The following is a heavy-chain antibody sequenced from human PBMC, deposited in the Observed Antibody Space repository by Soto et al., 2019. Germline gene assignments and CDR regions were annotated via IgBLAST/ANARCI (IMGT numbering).Heavy chain of an antibody. CDR2: IIPIVGTA. J-gene: IGHJ4*02. D-gene: IGHD2-8*01. CDR3: ATNADCTNGYCPAYYLDY. CDR1: GGTFSSYA. V-gene: IGHV1-69*12. Sequence: QVQLVQSGAEVKKPGSSVKVSCKASGGTFSSYAISWVRQAPGQGLEWMGGIIPIVGTANYAQKFQGRVTITADESTSTPYRELSSLKSEDTAVYYCATNADCTNGYCPAYYLDYGGQGTLVTFSS.